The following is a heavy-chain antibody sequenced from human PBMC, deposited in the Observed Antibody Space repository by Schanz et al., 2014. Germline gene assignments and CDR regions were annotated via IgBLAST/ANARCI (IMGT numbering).Heavy chain of an antibody. V-gene: IGHV3-74*01. J-gene: IGHJ4*02. CDR3: VRDTDYHFDY. CDR1: GFTVSSNY. Sequence: EVQLVESGGGLVKPGGSLRLSCVASGFTVSSNYMSWVRQAPGKGLEWVSRTSNDGSFTTFADSVKGRFTISRDNAKNTLYLQMNSLRAEDTAVYYCVRDTDYHFDYWGQGTLVTVSS. CDR2: TSNDGSFT. D-gene: IGHD4-17*01.